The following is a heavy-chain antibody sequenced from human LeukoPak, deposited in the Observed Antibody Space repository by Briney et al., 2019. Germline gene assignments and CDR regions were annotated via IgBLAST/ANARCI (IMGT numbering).Heavy chain of an antibody. CDR2: FDPEDGET. D-gene: IGHD1-1*01. V-gene: IGHV1-24*01. Sequence: ASVKASCKASGGTFSSYAISWVRQAPGQGLEWMGGFDPEDGETIYAQKFQGRVTMTEDTSTDTAYMELSSLRSEDTAVYYCATDSVGSGTYGMDVWGQGTTVTVSS. CDR3: ATDSVGSGTYGMDV. J-gene: IGHJ6*02. CDR1: GGTFSSYA.